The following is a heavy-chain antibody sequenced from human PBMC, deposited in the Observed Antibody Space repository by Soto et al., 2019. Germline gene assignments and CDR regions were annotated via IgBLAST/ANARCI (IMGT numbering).Heavy chain of an antibody. CDR2: ISPKNGNT. V-gene: IGHV1-18*04. Sequence: ASVKVSCKASGYSFSTYDISWLRQAPGQGPEWMGRISPKNGNTNYAQNFQDRVTMTADTSSSTAYMELRGLRSDETAKYYCATSYDSGFDPWGKGTLVTVSS. J-gene: IGHJ5*02. CDR3: ATSYDSGFDP. CDR1: GYSFSTYD. D-gene: IGHD3-3*01.